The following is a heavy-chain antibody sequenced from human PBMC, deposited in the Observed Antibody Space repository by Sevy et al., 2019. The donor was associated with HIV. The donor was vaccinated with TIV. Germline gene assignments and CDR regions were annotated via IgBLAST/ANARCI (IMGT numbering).Heavy chain of an antibody. CDR3: AKDFSDVYYYDSSATVDY. J-gene: IGHJ4*02. V-gene: IGHV3-23*01. D-gene: IGHD3-22*01. CDR1: GIAFSTYA. Sequence: GGSLRLSCAASGIAFSTYAMFWVRQAPGKGLEWVSSISASGYSTYYADSVKGRFTLSRDNSRNTLDLQMNRLRADDTAVYYCAKDFSDVYYYDSSATVDYWGQGTLVTVSS. CDR2: ISASGYST.